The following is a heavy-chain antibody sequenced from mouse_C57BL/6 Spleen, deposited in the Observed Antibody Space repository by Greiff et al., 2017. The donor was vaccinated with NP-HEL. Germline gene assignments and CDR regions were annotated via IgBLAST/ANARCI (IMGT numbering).Heavy chain of an antibody. D-gene: IGHD4-1*01. CDR1: GYSITSGYD. CDR2: ISYMSST. Sequence: EVQRVESGPGMVKPGQAGSLTCTGTGYSITSGYDWQGTRHFPGTQLEWMGYISYMSSTNYNPSRKSGISITHDTSKNHSFLKLNSVTTEDTATYYCARGRMGRSYWYFDVWGTGTTVTVSS. J-gene: IGHJ1*03. CDR3: ARGRMGRSYWYFDV. V-gene: IGHV3-1*01.